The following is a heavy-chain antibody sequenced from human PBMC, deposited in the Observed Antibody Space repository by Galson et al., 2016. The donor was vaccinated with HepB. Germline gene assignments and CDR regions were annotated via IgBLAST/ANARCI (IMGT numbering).Heavy chain of an antibody. CDR2: ISSRGETK. V-gene: IGHV3-48*03. J-gene: IGHJ4*02. Sequence: SLRLSCAAAGFAFNVFNMKWVRQAPGKGLECISYISSRGETKYYADSVKGRFSISRDNAKNSLFLQMNNLKDEDTATYYCVAEEFVHCGGGCSCWGQGAPVTVSS. D-gene: IGHD2-21*01. CDR1: GFAFNVFN. CDR3: VAEEFVHCGGGCSC.